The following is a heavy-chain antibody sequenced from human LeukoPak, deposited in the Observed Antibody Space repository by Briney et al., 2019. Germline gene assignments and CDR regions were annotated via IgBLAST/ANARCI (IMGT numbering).Heavy chain of an antibody. CDR3: ARGTRQWLGY. V-gene: IGHV4-59*12. D-gene: IGHD6-19*01. Sequence: PSETLSLTCTVSGGSISSYYWSWIRQPPGKGLEWIGYIYYSGSTNYNPSLKSRVTISVDRSKNQFSLKLSSVTAADTAVYYCARGTRQWLGYWGQGTLVTVSS. CDR2: IYYSGST. J-gene: IGHJ4*02. CDR1: GGSISSYY.